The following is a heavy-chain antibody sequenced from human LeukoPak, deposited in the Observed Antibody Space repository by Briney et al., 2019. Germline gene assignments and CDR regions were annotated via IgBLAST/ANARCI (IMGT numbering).Heavy chain of an antibody. CDR2: IWYDGSNK. Sequence: GGSLRLSCAASGFTFSSYGMHWVRQAPGKGLEWVAVIWYDGSNKYYADSVKGRFTISRDNSKNTLYLQMNSLRAEDTAVYYCASLPPVDTAMVTLYYYYGMDVWGQGTTVTVSS. V-gene: IGHV3-33*01. CDR1: GFTFSSYG. CDR3: ASLPPVDTAMVTLYYYYGMDV. J-gene: IGHJ6*02. D-gene: IGHD5-18*01.